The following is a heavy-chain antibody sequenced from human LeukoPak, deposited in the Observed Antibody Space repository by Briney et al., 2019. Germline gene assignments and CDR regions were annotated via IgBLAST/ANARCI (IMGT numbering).Heavy chain of an antibody. CDR2: ISSSSSYI. D-gene: IGHD4-17*01. CDR1: GFTFSSYS. Sequence: GSLRLSCAASGFTFSSYSMNWVRQAPGKGLEWVSSISSSSSYIYYADSVEGRFTISRDNAKNSLYLQMNSLRAEDTAVYYCARLSTARGSFDXWGQGXXVTV. CDR3: ARLSTARGSFDX. J-gene: IGHJ4*02. V-gene: IGHV3-21*01.